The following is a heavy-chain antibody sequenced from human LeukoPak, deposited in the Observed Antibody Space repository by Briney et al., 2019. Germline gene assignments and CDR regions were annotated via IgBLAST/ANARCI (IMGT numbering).Heavy chain of an antibody. V-gene: IGHV1-3*01. CDR1: GYTFTSYA. Sequence: ASVKVSCKASGYTFTSYAMHWVRQAPGQRLECMGWINAGNGNTKYSQKFQGRVTITRDTSASTAYMELSSLRSEDTAVYYCARGASGSAYFVDYWGQGTLVTVSS. D-gene: IGHD1-26*01. CDR2: INAGNGNT. CDR3: ARGASGSAYFVDY. J-gene: IGHJ4*02.